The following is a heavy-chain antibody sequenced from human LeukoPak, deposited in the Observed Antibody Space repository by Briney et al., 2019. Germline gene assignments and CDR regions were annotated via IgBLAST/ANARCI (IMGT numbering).Heavy chain of an antibody. CDR3: AKGDCSSTSCYTFDY. Sequence: PGGSLRLSCAASGFTFSSYGMHWVRQAPGKGLEGGAVISYDGSNKYYADSVKGRFTISRDNYKNTLYLQMNSLRDEDTAVYYCAKGDCSSTSCYTFDYWGQGTLVTVSS. J-gene: IGHJ4*02. CDR2: ISYDGSNK. CDR1: GFTFSSYG. V-gene: IGHV3-30*18. D-gene: IGHD2-2*02.